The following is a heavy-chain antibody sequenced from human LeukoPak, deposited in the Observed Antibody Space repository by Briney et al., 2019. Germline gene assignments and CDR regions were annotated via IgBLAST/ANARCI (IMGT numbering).Heavy chain of an antibody. D-gene: IGHD6-13*01. CDR1: GFTVSSSY. CDR2: IYSGGST. V-gene: IGHV3-66*01. Sequence: GGSLRLSCAASGFTVSSSYMSWVRQPPGKGLEWVSVIYSGGSTYYADSVKGRFTISRDNSKNTLYLQMNSLRAEDTAVYYCARDRGYSSSWYGWFDPWGQGTLVTVSS. CDR3: ARDRGYSSSWYGWFDP. J-gene: IGHJ5*02.